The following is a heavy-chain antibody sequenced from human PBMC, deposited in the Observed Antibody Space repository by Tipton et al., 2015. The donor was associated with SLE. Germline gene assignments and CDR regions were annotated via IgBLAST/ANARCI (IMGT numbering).Heavy chain of an antibody. CDR1: GFIFLYYW. J-gene: IGHJ1*01. Sequence: GSLRLSCEASGFIFLYYWMTLFRQAPGKGLEWLANIKQDENEKYYVDSVKGRFTLSRDNAKKSLYLQMNSLRAEDTAVYYCARDLFQPEGIWGQGTLLNVSS. V-gene: IGHV3-7*01. CDR3: ARDLFQPEGI. CDR2: IKQDENEK.